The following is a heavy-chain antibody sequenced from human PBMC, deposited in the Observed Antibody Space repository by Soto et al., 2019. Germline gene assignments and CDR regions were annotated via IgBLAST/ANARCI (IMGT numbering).Heavy chain of an antibody. Sequence: ASVKVSCKASGYTFTSYAMHWVRQAPGQRLEWMGWINAGNGNTKYSQKFQGRVTITRDTSASTAYMELSSLRSEDTAVYYCARDRPYDFWSGYYDYWGQGTLVTVSS. CDR3: ARDRPYDFWSGYYDY. V-gene: IGHV1-3*01. CDR2: INAGNGNT. J-gene: IGHJ4*02. D-gene: IGHD3-3*01. CDR1: GYTFTSYA.